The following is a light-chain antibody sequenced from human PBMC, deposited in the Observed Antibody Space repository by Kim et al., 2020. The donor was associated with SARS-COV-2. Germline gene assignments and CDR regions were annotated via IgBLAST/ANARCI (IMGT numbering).Light chain of an antibody. V-gene: IGKV3-11*01. CDR1: QSISSY. Sequence: SPGDRATLSCRARQSISSYLAWYQQKPGQAPRLLIYDASNRATGIPARFSGSGSGTDFTLTISSLEPEDFAVYYCQQRSTWPPWTFGQGTKVDIK. CDR2: DAS. J-gene: IGKJ1*01. CDR3: QQRSTWPPWT.